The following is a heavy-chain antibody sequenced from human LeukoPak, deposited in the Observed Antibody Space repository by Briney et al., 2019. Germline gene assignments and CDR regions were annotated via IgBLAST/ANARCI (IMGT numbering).Heavy chain of an antibody. V-gene: IGHV4-38-2*01. J-gene: IGHJ6*04. Sequence: SETLSLTCAVSGYPISSGYYWGWIRQPPGKGLEWIGSIYQSVTTYYSPSLKSRVAISADTPKNQFSLTLTSVTAADMAVYYCARGSNYYYSMDVWGKGTTVTVSS. CDR1: GYPISSGYY. CDR3: ARGSNYYYSMDV. D-gene: IGHD3/OR15-3a*01. CDR2: IYQSVTT.